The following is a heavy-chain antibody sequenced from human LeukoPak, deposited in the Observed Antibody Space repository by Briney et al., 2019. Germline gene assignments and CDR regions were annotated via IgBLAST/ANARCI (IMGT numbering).Heavy chain of an antibody. CDR1: SGSIFSSNW. V-gene: IGHV4-4*02. CDR2: IFHSGNT. Sequence: SETLSLTCAVSSGSIFSSNWWSWVRQPPGKGLEWIGQIFHSGNTYYNPSLKSRVTISVDTSKNQISLNLTSVTAADTAVYYCTRADYSSSWSHYYYFMDVWGRGTTVTVSS. J-gene: IGHJ6*03. D-gene: IGHD6-13*01. CDR3: TRADYSSSWSHYYYFMDV.